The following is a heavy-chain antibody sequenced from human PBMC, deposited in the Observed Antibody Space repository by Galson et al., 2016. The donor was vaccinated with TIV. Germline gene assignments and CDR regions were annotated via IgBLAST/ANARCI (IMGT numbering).Heavy chain of an antibody. V-gene: IGHV3-9*01. J-gene: IGHJ6*02. D-gene: IGHD6-25*01. Sequence: SLRLSCAASGFTFDDYAMHWVRQAPGKGLEWVSGISWNRGNIGYADSVKGRFTISRDNAKNSLYLQMNNLRPEDTAFYYCAKDTRRGCDNSNCYTYNYYFYGLDVWGLGTTVTV. CDR2: ISWNRGNI. CDR3: AKDTRRGCDNSNCYTYNYYFYGLDV. CDR1: GFTFDDYA.